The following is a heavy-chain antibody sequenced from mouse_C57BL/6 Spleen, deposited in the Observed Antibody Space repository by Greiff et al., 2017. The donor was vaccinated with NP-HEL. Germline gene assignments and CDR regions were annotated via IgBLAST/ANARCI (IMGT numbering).Heavy chain of an antibody. J-gene: IGHJ3*01. CDR2: IYPGSGTT. V-gene: IGHV1-76*01. D-gene: IGHD1-1*01. Sequence: QVQLQQSGAELVRPGASVTLSCKASGYTFTDYYINWVQQRPGQGLEWIARIYPGSGTTYYNEKLKGKATLTADKSSSTAYMQLSSLTSEDSAVYFCARSVYGSSSFAYWGQGTLVTVSA. CDR1: GYTFTDYY. CDR3: ARSVYGSSSFAY.